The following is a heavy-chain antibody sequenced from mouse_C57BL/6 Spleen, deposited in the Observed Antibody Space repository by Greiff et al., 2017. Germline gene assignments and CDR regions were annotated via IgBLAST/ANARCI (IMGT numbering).Heavy chain of an antibody. Sequence: VQLQQSGPGLVQPSQSLSITCTVSGFSLTSYGVHWVRQSPGKGLEWLGVIWSGGSTDYNAAFISRLSIRKDNSKSQVFFKMNSLQADDTAIYYCARTPFYYDYVDYAMDYWGQGTSVTVSS. J-gene: IGHJ4*01. CDR1: GFSLTSYG. CDR2: IWSGGST. V-gene: IGHV2-2*01. D-gene: IGHD2-4*01. CDR3: ARTPFYYDYVDYAMDY.